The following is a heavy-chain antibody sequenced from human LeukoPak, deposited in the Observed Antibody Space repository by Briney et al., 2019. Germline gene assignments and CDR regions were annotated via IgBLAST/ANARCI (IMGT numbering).Heavy chain of an antibody. CDR2: IYTSGST. Sequence: PSETLSLTCTVSGGSISSGSYCWGWIRQPAGKGLEWIGRIYTSGSTNYNPALKSRITISVDTSKNQLSLKLSSVTAADTAVYYCARFHSSGYYHEYYFDYWGQGTLVTVSS. V-gene: IGHV4-61*02. CDR1: GGSISSGSYC. J-gene: IGHJ4*02. D-gene: IGHD3-22*01. CDR3: ARFHSSGYYHEYYFDY.